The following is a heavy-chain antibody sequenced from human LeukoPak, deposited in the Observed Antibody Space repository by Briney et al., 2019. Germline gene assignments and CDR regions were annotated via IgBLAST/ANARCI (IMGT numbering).Heavy chain of an antibody. CDR2: IYYSGST. D-gene: IGHD2-15*01. Sequence: SETLSLTCTVSGGSISSSSYYWGWIRQPPGKGLEWIGSIYYSGSTYYNPSLKSRVTISVDTSKNQFSLKLSSVTAADTAVYYCARAGVVVVVAAMGNWFDPWGQGTLVTVSS. CDR1: GGSISSSSYY. J-gene: IGHJ5*02. CDR3: ARAGVVVVVAAMGNWFDP. V-gene: IGHV4-39*07.